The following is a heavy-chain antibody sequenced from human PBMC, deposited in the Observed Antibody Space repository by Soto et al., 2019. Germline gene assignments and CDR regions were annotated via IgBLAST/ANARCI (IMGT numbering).Heavy chain of an antibody. J-gene: IGHJ1*01. V-gene: IGHV4-34*01. Sequence: SETSLTCAVYGGSFSGYYWSWIRQPPGKGLEWIGEINHSGSTNYNPSLKSRVTISVDTSKNQFSLKLSSVTAADTAVYYCARSTVTTPKYFQHWGQGTLVTVSS. D-gene: IGHD4-17*01. CDR1: GGSFSGYY. CDR3: ARSTVTTPKYFQH. CDR2: INHSGST.